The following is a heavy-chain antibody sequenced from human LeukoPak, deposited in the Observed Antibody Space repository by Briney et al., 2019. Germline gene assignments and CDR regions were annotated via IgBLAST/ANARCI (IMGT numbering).Heavy chain of an antibody. J-gene: IGHJ4*02. CDR1: GLTFSSYA. Sequence: GGSLRLSCAASGLTFSSYAMSWVRQAPGKGLEWVSAISGSGGSTYYADSVKGRFTISRDNSKNTLYLQMNSLRAGDTAVYYCAKDHGDSSFDYWGQGTLVTVSS. V-gene: IGHV3-23*01. CDR3: AKDHGDSSFDY. D-gene: IGHD4-17*01. CDR2: ISGSGGST.